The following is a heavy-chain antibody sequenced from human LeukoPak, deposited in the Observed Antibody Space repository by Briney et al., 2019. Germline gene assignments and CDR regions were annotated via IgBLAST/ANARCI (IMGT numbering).Heavy chain of an antibody. Sequence: ASVKVSCKASGYTFTGYYMHWVRQAPGQGLEWMGRINPNSGGTNYAQKFQGRVTMTRDTSISTAYMELSRLRSDDTAVCYCASERSTMVRGVMNYWGQGTLVTVSS. CDR1: GYTFTGYY. J-gene: IGHJ4*02. CDR3: ASERSTMVRGVMNY. D-gene: IGHD3-10*01. CDR2: INPNSGGT. V-gene: IGHV1-2*06.